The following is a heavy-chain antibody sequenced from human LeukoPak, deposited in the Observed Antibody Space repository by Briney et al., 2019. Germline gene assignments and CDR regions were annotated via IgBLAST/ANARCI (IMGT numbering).Heavy chain of an antibody. CDR1: GGSISSYY. D-gene: IGHD6-13*01. CDR3: ARAVQYSSSWYWYYFDY. J-gene: IGHJ4*02. Sequence: PSETLSLTCTVSGGSISSYYWSWIRQPPGKGLEWIGYIYYSGSTNYNPSLKSRVTISVDTFKNQFSLKLSSVTAADTAVYYCARAVQYSSSWYWYYFDYWGQGTLVTVSS. CDR2: IYYSGST. V-gene: IGHV4-59*01.